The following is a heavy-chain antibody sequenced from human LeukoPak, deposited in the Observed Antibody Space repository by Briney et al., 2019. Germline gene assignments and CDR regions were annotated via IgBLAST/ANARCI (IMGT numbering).Heavy chain of an antibody. D-gene: IGHD6-19*01. CDR2: ISGSGGST. V-gene: IGHV3-23*01. J-gene: IGHJ4*02. CDR3: ASSLRQWLPSYYFDY. CDR1: GFTFSSYA. Sequence: GGSLRLSCAASGFTFSSYAMSWVRQAPGKGLEWVSAISGSGGSTYYADSVKGRFTISRDNSKNTLDLQMNSLRAEDTAVYYCASSLRQWLPSYYFDYWGQGTLVTVSS.